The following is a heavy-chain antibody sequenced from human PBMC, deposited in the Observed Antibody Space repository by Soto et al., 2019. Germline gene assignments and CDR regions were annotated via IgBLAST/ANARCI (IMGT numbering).Heavy chain of an antibody. V-gene: IGHV3-74*01. D-gene: IGHD3-10*01. J-gene: IGHJ6*02. CDR2: MNEDGGTT. Sequence: PGGSLRLSCAASGFTFSSYWMHWVRQAPGKGLVWVSRMNEDGGTTDYADSVKGRFTISRDNAKNTLYLQMNSLRVEDTAVYYCASDLSGRADVWGPETTVTVSS. CDR1: GFTFSSYW. CDR3: ASDLSGRADV.